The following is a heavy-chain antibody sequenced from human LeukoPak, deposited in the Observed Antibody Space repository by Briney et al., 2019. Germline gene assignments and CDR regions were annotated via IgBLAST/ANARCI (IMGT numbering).Heavy chain of an antibody. J-gene: IGHJ4*02. V-gene: IGHV1-2*02. CDR3: ASSDYGDYLHVDY. CDR1: GYTFTGYY. D-gene: IGHD4-17*01. CDR2: INPNSGGT. Sequence: AASVKVSCKASGYTFTGYYMHWVRQAPGQGLEWMGWINPNSGGTNYAQKFQGRVTMTRDTSISTAYMELSRLRSDDTAVYYCASSDYGDYLHVDYWGQGTLVTVSS.